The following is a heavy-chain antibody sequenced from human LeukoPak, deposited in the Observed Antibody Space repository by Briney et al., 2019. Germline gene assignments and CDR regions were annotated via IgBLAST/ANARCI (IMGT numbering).Heavy chain of an antibody. CDR2: INSDGSST. CDR3: AKDPSRRSVYYGSGKYFDY. Sequence: PGGSLRLSRAASGLTFSSYWMHWVRQAPGKGLVWVSRINSDGSSTNYADSVKGRFTISRDNAKNTLYLQMNSLRAEDTALYYCAKDPSRRSVYYGSGKYFDYWGQGTLVTVSS. D-gene: IGHD3-10*01. CDR1: GLTFSSYW. J-gene: IGHJ4*02. V-gene: IGHV3-74*01.